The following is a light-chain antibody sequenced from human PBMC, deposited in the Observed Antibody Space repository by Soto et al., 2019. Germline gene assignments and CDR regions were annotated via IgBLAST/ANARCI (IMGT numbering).Light chain of an antibody. J-gene: IGKJ1*01. CDR1: QDISTY. CDR2: GAS. V-gene: IGKV1-8*01. Sequence: AIQMTQFPSSLSASTGDRVTITCRATQDISTYVAWYQQRPGKAPDLLIYGASTLQSGVPPTLSGGGSGTDFTLTISSLQSDGFATYYCQQYFRFPWTFGQGTKV. CDR3: QQYFRFPWT.